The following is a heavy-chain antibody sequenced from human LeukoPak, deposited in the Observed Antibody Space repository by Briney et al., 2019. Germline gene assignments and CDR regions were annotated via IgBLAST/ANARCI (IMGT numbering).Heavy chain of an antibody. CDR2: IYYSGST. J-gene: IGHJ3*02. CDR1: GGSISSSSYY. V-gene: IGHV4-39*07. CDR3: ARESGGVVVVILDAFDI. Sequence: SETLSLTCTVSGGSISSSSYYWGWIRQPPGKGLEWIGSIYYSGSTYYNPSLKSRVTISVDTSKNQFSLKLSSVTAADTAVYYCARESGGVVVVILDAFDIWGQGTMVTVSS. D-gene: IGHD3-22*01.